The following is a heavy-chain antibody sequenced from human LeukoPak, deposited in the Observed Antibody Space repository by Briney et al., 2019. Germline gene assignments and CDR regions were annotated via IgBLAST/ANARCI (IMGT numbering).Heavy chain of an antibody. CDR1: GFTVSSNY. CDR2: ISGSGGST. CDR3: AKDQYPYSGSHGYFDY. D-gene: IGHD1-26*01. V-gene: IGHV3-23*01. Sequence: GGSLRLSCAASGFTVSSNYMSWVRQAPGKGLEWVSAISGSGGSTYYADSVKGRFTISRDNSKNTLYLQMNSLRAEDTAVYYCAKDQYPYSGSHGYFDYWGQGTLVTVSS. J-gene: IGHJ4*02.